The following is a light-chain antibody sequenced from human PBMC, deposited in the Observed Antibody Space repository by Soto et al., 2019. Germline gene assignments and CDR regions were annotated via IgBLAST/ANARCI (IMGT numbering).Light chain of an antibody. CDR1: QTVSTY. V-gene: IGKV3-11*01. CDR3: QQRSGWPT. Sequence: EIVLTQSPDTLSLSPGERATVSCRASQTVSTYLAWYQQKPGQAPRLLVYDASKRAPGIPARFIGSGSGTDFTLTVSSLEREDFALYYCQQRSGWPTFGQGTKVEI. CDR2: DAS. J-gene: IGKJ1*01.